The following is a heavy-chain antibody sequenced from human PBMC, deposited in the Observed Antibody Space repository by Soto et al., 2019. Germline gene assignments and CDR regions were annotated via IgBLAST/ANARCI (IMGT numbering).Heavy chain of an antibody. CDR1: GFTFSSYA. CDR2: ISGSGGST. J-gene: IGHJ5*02. CDR3: AKSCGGAVAGPNWFDP. Sequence: EVQLLESGGGLVQPGGSLRLSCAASGFTFSSYAMSWVRQAPGKGLEWVSAISGSGGSTYYADSVKGRFTISRDNSKNTLYLQMNSLRAEDTAVYYCAKSCGGAVAGPNWFDPWGQGTLVTVSS. D-gene: IGHD6-19*01. V-gene: IGHV3-23*01.